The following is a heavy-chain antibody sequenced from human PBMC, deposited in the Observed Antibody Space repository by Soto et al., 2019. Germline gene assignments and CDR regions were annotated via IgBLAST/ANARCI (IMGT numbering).Heavy chain of an antibody. CDR1: GGSISSYY. Sequence: QVQLQESGPGLVKPSETLSLTYTVSGGSISSYYWSWIRQPPGKGLEWIGYIYYSGSTNYNPSLKSRVTISVDTSKNQFSLKLSSVTAADTAVYYCARQDYDILTGYSDYFDYWGQGTLVTVSS. D-gene: IGHD3-9*01. CDR3: ARQDYDILTGYSDYFDY. V-gene: IGHV4-59*08. CDR2: IYYSGST. J-gene: IGHJ4*02.